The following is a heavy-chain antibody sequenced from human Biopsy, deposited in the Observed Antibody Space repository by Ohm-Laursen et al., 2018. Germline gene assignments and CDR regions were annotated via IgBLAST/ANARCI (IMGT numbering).Heavy chain of an antibody. J-gene: IGHJ4*02. CDR2: INCKTGAT. CDR3: ARDPLNGHKHFDY. D-gene: IGHD2-8*01. Sequence: AASVKVSCKAYSYTFTDYNIHWMRQAPGQGLEWLGYINCKTGATNYAQKFQGTVTMTRDTSISTAYLALGSLRSADTAIYYCARDPLNGHKHFDYWGQGSLVTVSS. V-gene: IGHV1-2*02. CDR1: SYTFTDYN.